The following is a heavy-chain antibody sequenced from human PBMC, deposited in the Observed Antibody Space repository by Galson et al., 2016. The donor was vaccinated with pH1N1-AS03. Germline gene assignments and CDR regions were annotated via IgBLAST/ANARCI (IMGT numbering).Heavy chain of an antibody. D-gene: IGHD6-19*01. CDR2: IYLDDSDT. V-gene: IGHV5-51*01. CDR1: GYSFTNYW. J-gene: IGHJ4*01. CDR3: ARLTLSSGWPCDY. Sequence: SGAEVKKPGESLKISCQGSGYSFTNYWIGWVRQMPGKGLEWMGIIYLDDSDTRYSPSFQGQVTISADKFISTAYLQWSSLKASDTAMYYCARLTLSSGWPCDYWGQGTLVTVSS.